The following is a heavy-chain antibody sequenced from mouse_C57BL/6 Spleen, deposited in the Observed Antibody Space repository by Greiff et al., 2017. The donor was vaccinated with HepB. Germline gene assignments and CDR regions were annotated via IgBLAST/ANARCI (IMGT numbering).Heavy chain of an antibody. V-gene: IGHV3-6*01. Sequence: EVQLQESGPGLVKPSQSLSLTCSVTGYSITSGYYWNWIRQFPGNKLEWMGYFSYDGSNNYNPSFKNRISITRDTSKNQFFLKLNSVTTGDTATYYCARRTTVGAMDYWGQGTSVTVSS. D-gene: IGHD1-1*01. J-gene: IGHJ4*01. CDR1: GYSITSGYY. CDR3: ARRTTVGAMDY. CDR2: FSYDGSN.